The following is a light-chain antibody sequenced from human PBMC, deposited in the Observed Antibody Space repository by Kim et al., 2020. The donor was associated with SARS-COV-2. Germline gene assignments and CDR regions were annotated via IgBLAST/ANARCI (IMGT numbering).Light chain of an antibody. CDR2: WAS. Sequence: SATINCKSSQSFFSSSNNKNYLGWSRQKSAQPPEPLFYWASTRGSGVPDRFSGSGSGTDFILTISSLQAEDVAVYYCLQYYVPPRSFGQGTKLEI. CDR1: QSFFSSSNNKNY. V-gene: IGKV4-1*01. CDR3: LQYYVPPRS. J-gene: IGKJ2*04.